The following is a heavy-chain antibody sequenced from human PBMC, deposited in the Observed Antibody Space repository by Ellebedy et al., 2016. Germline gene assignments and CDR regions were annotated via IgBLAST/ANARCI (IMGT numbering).Heavy chain of an antibody. Sequence: SETLSLTXTVSGDSISSSSYYWGWIRQPPGKGLEWIGNVYYSGSTYYNTSLKSRVTISVDTSKNQFSLRLSSVTAADTAVYYCARGLGEPSWFDPWGQGTLVTVFS. CDR3: ARGLGEPSWFDP. CDR1: GDSISSSSYY. V-gene: IGHV4-39*01. D-gene: IGHD1-26*01. J-gene: IGHJ5*02. CDR2: VYYSGST.